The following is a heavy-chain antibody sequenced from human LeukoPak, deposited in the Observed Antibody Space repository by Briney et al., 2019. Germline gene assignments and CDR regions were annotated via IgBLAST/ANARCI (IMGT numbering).Heavy chain of an antibody. V-gene: IGHV3-30-3*01. J-gene: IGHJ4*02. CDR1: GFTFSAYA. CDR2: ISYDGSIK. Sequence: GGSLRLSCAASGFTFSAYAIHWVRQAPGKGLEWVAFISYDGSIKYYADSVKGRCTISRDNSKNTLNLQINSLRAEDTAVYYCARDLSEKYSIDYWGQGTLVTASS. D-gene: IGHD2-15*01. CDR3: ARDLSEKYSIDY.